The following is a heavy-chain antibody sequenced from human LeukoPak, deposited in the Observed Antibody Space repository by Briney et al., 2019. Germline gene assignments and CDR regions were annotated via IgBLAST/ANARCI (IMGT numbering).Heavy chain of an antibody. CDR2: ISASAGTT. D-gene: IGHD5-12*01. CDR3: ARVPYSGYHSTGSY. Sequence: PGGSLRLSCAASRFTFSNYAMTWVRQTPGKGLEWVSAISASAGTTYYADSVKGRFTISRDNSKNTLYLQMNSLRAEDTAVYYCARVPYSGYHSTGSYWGQGTLVTVSS. V-gene: IGHV3-23*01. CDR1: RFTFSNYA. J-gene: IGHJ4*02.